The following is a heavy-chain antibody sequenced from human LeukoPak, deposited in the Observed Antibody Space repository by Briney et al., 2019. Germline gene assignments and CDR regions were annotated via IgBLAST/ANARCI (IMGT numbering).Heavy chain of an antibody. J-gene: IGHJ3*02. CDR1: GFTFSSYG. CDR2: IRYDGSNK. CDR3: AKRMYYYDSSGPAGDAFDI. V-gene: IGHV3-30*02. Sequence: GGSLRLSCAASGFTFSSYGMHWVRQAPGKGLEWVAFIRYDGSNKYYADSVKGRFTISRDNAKNSLYLQMNSLRAEDTALYYCAKRMYYYDSSGPAGDAFDIWGQGTMVTVSS. D-gene: IGHD3-22*01.